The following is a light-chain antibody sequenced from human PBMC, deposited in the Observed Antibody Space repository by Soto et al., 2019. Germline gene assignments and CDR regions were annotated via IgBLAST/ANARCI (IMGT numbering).Light chain of an antibody. V-gene: IGKV3-15*01. J-gene: IGKJ2*02. CDR1: QSVSSN. CDR2: GAS. Sequence: EIVMTQSPATLSVSPGERATLSCRASQSVSSNLAWYQQKPGQAPRLLIYGASTRDTGIPARFSGSGSGTEFPLTIRSLQSEDFAVYYCQQYNNWPRGTFGQGTKLEIK. CDR3: QQYNNWPRGT.